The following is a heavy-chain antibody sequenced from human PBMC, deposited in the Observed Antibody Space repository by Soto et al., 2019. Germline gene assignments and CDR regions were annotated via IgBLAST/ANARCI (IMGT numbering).Heavy chain of an antibody. Sequence: PGGSLRLSCAASGFTFSSYGMHWVRQAPGKGLEWVAVIWYDGSNKYYADTVKGRFTISRDNSKNTLYLQMNSLRAEDTVVFFCARVWGRYYSYSSSWFDYWGQLTLVTVSS. CDR3: ARVWGRYYSYSSSWFDY. D-gene: IGHD6-13*01. J-gene: IGHJ4*02. V-gene: IGHV3-33*01. CDR2: IWYDGSNK. CDR1: GFTFSSYG.